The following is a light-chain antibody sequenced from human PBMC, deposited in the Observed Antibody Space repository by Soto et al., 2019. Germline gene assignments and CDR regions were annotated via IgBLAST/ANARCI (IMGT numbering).Light chain of an antibody. CDR2: DAS. J-gene: IGKJ2*01. CDR3: QQYDSLPYT. CDR1: KDISNY. Sequence: DIQMSQSPSSLSASVGDRVTITCQASKDISNYLNWYQFKPGNAPKLLIYDASNLETGVPSRFSGSGSVTDFTFSITSLQPEDIATYYCQQYDSLPYTFGQGTKLEIK. V-gene: IGKV1-33*01.